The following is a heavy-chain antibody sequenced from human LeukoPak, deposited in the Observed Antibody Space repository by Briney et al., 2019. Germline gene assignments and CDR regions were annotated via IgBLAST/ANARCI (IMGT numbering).Heavy chain of an antibody. CDR1: GGSFSGYY. V-gene: IGHV4-34*01. Sequence: SETLSLTCAVYGGSFSGYYWSWIRQPPGKGLEWIGEINHSGSTNYNPSLKSRVTISIDMSKNQFSLKLSSVTAADTAVFYCARVRGAAYDYWGRGTLVTVSS. J-gene: IGHJ4*02. CDR3: ARVRGAAYDY. CDR2: INHSGST. D-gene: IGHD3-10*01.